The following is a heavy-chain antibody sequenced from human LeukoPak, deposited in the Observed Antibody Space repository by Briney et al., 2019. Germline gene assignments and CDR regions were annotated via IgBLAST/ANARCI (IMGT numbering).Heavy chain of an antibody. D-gene: IGHD4-17*01. CDR3: ARDSDYVD. Sequence: GGSLRLSCAASGFTFSSYAMHWVRQAPGKGLEWVAVISYDGSNKYYADSVKGRFTISRDNSKNTLYLQMNSLRAEDTAVYYCARDSDYVDWGQGTLVTVSS. CDR1: GFTFSSYA. J-gene: IGHJ4*02. V-gene: IGHV3-30-3*01. CDR2: ISYDGSNK.